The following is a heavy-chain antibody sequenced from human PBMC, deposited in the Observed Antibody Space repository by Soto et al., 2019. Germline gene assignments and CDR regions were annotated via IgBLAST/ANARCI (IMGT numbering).Heavy chain of an antibody. V-gene: IGHV3-23*01. Sequence: GGSLRLSCAASGFTFSSYAMSWVRQAPGKGLEWVSAISGSGGSTYYADSVKGRFTISRDNSKNTLYLQMNSLRAEDTAVYYCAKGKTTVTTDYYYYMDVWGKGTTVTVSS. D-gene: IGHD4-4*01. CDR3: AKGKTTVTTDYYYYMDV. J-gene: IGHJ6*03. CDR2: ISGSGGST. CDR1: GFTFSSYA.